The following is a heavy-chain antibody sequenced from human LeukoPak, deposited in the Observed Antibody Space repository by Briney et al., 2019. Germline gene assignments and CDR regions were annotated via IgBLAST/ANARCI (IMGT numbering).Heavy chain of an antibody. CDR3: ARDPAVGATTWFDP. V-gene: IGHV4-59*01. Sequence: PSETLSLTCTVSGGSISSYYWSWIRQPPGKGLEWIGYIYYSGSTNYNPSLKSRVTISVDTSKNQFSLKLSSVTAADTAVYYCARDPAVGATTWFDPWGQGTLVTVSS. J-gene: IGHJ5*02. CDR1: GGSISSYY. CDR2: IYYSGST. D-gene: IGHD1-26*01.